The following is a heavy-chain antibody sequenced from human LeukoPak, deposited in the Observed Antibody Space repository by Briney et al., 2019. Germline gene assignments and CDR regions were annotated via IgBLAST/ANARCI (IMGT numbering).Heavy chain of an antibody. CDR2: IYPGDSDT. D-gene: IGHD2-15*01. V-gene: IGHV5-51*01. Sequence: GESLKISCKGSGYNFTNYWIDWVRQMPGKGLEWMGIIYPGDSDTRYSPSFQGQVTISADKSINTAYLQWSSLKASDTAMYYCARHRGGYCSGGSCYHDYWGQGTLVTVSS. CDR1: GYNFTNYW. J-gene: IGHJ4*02. CDR3: ARHRGGYCSGGSCYHDY.